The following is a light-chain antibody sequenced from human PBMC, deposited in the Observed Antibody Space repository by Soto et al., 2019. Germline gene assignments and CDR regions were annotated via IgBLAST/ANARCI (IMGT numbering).Light chain of an antibody. V-gene: IGKV3-15*01. CDR2: GAS. Sequence: EIVMTQSPATLSVSPGARATLSCRASQSVSSNLAWYQQKPGQAPTLLIYGASARATGIPARFSGSGSGTEFTLTISSLQSEDFAVYYCQHYNNWPFTFGQGTKLEI. J-gene: IGKJ2*01. CDR1: QSVSSN. CDR3: QHYNNWPFT.